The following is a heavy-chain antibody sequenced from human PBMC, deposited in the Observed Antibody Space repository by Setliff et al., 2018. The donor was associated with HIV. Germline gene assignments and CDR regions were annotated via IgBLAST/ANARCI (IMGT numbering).Heavy chain of an antibody. D-gene: IGHD6-6*01. J-gene: IGHJ4*02. CDR3: ARWYGFHNSSSVLGF. Sequence: GASVKVSCKASGYTFTSYYMHWVRQAPGQGLEWMGIINPSGGSTSYAQRFQGRVTMTRDTSTSTVYMELSSLRSEDTAVYYCARWYGFHNSSSVLGFWGQGTLVTVSS. CDR2: INPSGGST. V-gene: IGHV1-46*01. CDR1: GYTFTSYY.